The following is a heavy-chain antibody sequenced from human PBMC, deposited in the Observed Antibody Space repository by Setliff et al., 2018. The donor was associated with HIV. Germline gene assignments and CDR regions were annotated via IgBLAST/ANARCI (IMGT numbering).Heavy chain of an antibody. J-gene: IGHJ6*02. V-gene: IGHV4-61*02. CDR1: GGSISSRTYY. CDR2: IYFSGST. Sequence: SETLFLTCSVSGGSISSRTYYWSWIRQPAGKTLEWIGRIYFSGSTNYNPSLKSRVTISMDTSKNQLSLKLSSVTAADTAVYYCARDWAAPYYYGMDVWGPGTTVTVSS. D-gene: IGHD3-16*01. CDR3: ARDWAAPYYYGMDV.